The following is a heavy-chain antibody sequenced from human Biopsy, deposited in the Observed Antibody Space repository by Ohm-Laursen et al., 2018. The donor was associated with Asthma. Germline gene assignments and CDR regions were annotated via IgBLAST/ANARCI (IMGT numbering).Heavy chain of an antibody. J-gene: IGHJ3*02. CDR3: ARTYYDFLTGQVIDAFAI. CDR2: INAGNGNT. Sequence: ASVKVSCKASGYTFISYAIRWVRQAPGQRLEWMGWINAGNGNTKYSQKFQGRVTITRDTSASTAYMDLRSLRSEDTAVYYCARTYYDFLTGQVIDAFAIWGQGTMVTVSS. V-gene: IGHV1-3*01. CDR1: GYTFISYA. D-gene: IGHD3-9*01.